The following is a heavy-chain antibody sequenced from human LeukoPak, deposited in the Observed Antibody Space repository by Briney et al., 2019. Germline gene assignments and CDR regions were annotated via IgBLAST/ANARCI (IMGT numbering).Heavy chain of an antibody. J-gene: IGHJ6*04. Sequence: GGSLRLSCAASGFTFSGSAMHWVRQAPGKGLEWVSYISSSGSTIYYADSVKGRFTISRDNAKNSLYVQMNSLRAEDTAVYYCAELGITMIGGVWGKGTTVTISS. CDR2: ISSSGSTI. CDR1: GFTFSGSA. D-gene: IGHD3-10*02. V-gene: IGHV3-48*03. CDR3: AELGITMIGGV.